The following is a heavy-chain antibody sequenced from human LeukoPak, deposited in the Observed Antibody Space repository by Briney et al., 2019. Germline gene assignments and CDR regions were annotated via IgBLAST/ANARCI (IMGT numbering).Heavy chain of an antibody. V-gene: IGHV4-39*01. CDR2: IYYSGST. CDR1: GGSIRSSSYY. J-gene: IGHJ4*02. D-gene: IGHD2-2*02. Sequence: PSETLSVTCTVSGGSIRSSSYYWGWIRQPPGKGLEWIGSIYYSGSTYYNPSLKSRVTISVDTSKNQFSLKLSSLTAADTAVYYCARQKVTYCSSTSCYINYFDYWGQGALVTVSS. CDR3: ARQKVTYCSSTSCYINYFDY.